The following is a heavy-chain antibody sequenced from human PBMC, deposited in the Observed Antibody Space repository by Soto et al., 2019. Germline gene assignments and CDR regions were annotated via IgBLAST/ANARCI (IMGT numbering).Heavy chain of an antibody. Sequence: QVQLVESGGGVVQPGRSLRLSCAASGFTFSSYAMHWVRQAPGKGLEWVAVISYDGSNKYYADSVKGRFTISRDNSKNTLYLQMNSLRAEDTAVYYCAGGVAATEGIYYYYGMDVWGQGTTVTVSS. CDR2: ISYDGSNK. V-gene: IGHV3-30-3*01. J-gene: IGHJ6*02. D-gene: IGHD2-15*01. CDR3: AGGVAATEGIYYYYGMDV. CDR1: GFTFSSYA.